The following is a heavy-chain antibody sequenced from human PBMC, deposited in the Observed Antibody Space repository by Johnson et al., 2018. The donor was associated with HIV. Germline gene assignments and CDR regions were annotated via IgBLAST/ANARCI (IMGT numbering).Heavy chain of an antibody. CDR1: GFTFSSYA. V-gene: IGHV3-30*04. CDR3: AKDNVVGALTIWGNRAFDS. Sequence: QVQLVESGGGVVQPGRSLRLSCAASGFTFSSYAMHWVRQAPGKGLEWVAVISYDGSNKYYADSVKGRFTISRDNSKNTLYLQMNSLRADDTALYYCAKDNVVGALTIWGNRAFDSWGQGTMVTVSS. J-gene: IGHJ3*01. CDR2: ISYDGSNK. D-gene: IGHD1-26*01.